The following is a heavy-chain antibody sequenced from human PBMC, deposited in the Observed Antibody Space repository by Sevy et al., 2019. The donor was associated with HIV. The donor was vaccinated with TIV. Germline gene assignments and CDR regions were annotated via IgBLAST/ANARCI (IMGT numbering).Heavy chain of an antibody. V-gene: IGHV4-59*01. CDR1: GGSMNLYY. J-gene: IGHJ4*02. D-gene: IGHD1-20*01. Sequence: SETVSLTCSVSGGSMNLYYWSWIRQPPGKGLEWIGFIYYSGSTNYNPSLKSRVTISVDTSENQFSLKLSSVTAADTAVYYCVRVGFNWNDVDYWGQGTLVTVSS. CDR2: IYYSGST. CDR3: VRVGFNWNDVDY.